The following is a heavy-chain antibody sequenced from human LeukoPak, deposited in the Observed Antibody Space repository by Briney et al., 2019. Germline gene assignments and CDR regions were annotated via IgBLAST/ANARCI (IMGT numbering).Heavy chain of an antibody. Sequence: SETLSLTCTVSGGSISSGGYYWSWLRQHPGKGLEWIGYIYYSGSTYYNPSLKSRVTISVDTSKNQFSLKLSSVTAADTAVYYCAGTPRNGSGSPRFDPWGQGTLVTVSS. CDR1: GGSISSGGYY. CDR2: IYYSGST. CDR3: AGTPRNGSGSPRFDP. D-gene: IGHD3-10*01. J-gene: IGHJ5*02. V-gene: IGHV4-31*03.